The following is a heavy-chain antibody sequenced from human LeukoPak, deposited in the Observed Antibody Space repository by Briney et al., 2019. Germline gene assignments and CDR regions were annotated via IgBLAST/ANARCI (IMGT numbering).Heavy chain of an antibody. V-gene: IGHV3-23*01. CDR2: ISGSGGST. CDR1: GFTFSSYA. CDR3: AKAKYDYVWGSYRSALDY. Sequence: GGSLRLSCAASGFTFSSYAMSWVRQAPGKGLEWVSAISGSGGSTYYADSVKGRFTISRDNSKNTLYLQMNSLRVEDTAVYYCAKAKYDYVWGSYRSALDYWGQGTLVTVSS. J-gene: IGHJ4*02. D-gene: IGHD3-16*02.